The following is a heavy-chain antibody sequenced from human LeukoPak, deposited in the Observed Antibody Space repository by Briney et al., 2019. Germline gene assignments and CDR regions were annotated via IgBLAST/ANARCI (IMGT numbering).Heavy chain of an antibody. Sequence: GGSLRLSCAASGFTFSSYAMSWVRQAPGKGLEWVSAISGSGGSTYYADSVKGRFTISRDNSKNTLNLQMNSLRADDTAVYFCVRDSSGDSSGRPSLDYWGQGTLVTVSS. V-gene: IGHV3-23*01. D-gene: IGHD3-10*01. CDR1: GFTFSSYA. CDR3: VRDSSGDSSGRPSLDY. CDR2: ISGSGGST. J-gene: IGHJ4*02.